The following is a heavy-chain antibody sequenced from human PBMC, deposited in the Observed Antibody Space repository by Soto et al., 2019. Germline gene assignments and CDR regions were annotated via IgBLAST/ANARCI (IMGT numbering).Heavy chain of an antibody. CDR3: ARDPIAAARFGRFYYYGMDV. Sequence: SQTLSLTCAISGDSVSSNSAAWNWIRQSPSRGLEWLGRTYYRSKWYNDYAVSVKSRITINPDTSKNQFSLQLNSVTPEDTAVYYCARDPIAAARFGRFYYYGMDVWGQGTTVTV. D-gene: IGHD6-13*01. CDR1: GDSVSSNSAA. CDR2: TYYRSKWYN. J-gene: IGHJ6*02. V-gene: IGHV6-1*01.